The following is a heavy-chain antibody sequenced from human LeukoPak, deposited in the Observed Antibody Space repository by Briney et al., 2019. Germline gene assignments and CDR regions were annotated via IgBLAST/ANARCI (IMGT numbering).Heavy chain of an antibody. CDR2: IKSKTNGGAT. CDR3: TTDLLDY. J-gene: IGHJ4*02. CDR1: GFTLFTFNNAW. Sequence: GGSLRLSCTASGFTLFTFNNAWMSWVRQTPGKGLEWIGRIKSKTNGGATEYTAPVKGRFSISRDDSKNTVYLQMNSLKTEDTAVYYCTTDLLDYWGQGTLVTVSS. V-gene: IGHV3-15*01.